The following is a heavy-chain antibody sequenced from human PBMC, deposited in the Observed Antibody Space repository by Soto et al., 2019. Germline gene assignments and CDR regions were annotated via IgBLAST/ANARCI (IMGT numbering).Heavy chain of an antibody. CDR2: ISSNGVGT. Sequence: EVQLAESGGGLAQPGGSLILSCAASGLTLSGYEMDWVRQAPGKGLEYVSGISSNGVGTYYANSVQGRFTISRDNSKNTVYLQMGSLRPEDMAVYYCARRARPDFYYMDVWGKGTTVTVSS. D-gene: IGHD6-6*01. CDR3: ARRARPDFYYMDV. CDR1: GLTLSGYE. J-gene: IGHJ6*03. V-gene: IGHV3-64*01.